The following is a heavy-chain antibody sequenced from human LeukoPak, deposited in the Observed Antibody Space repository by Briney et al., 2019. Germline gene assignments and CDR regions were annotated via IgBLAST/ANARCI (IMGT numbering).Heavy chain of an antibody. J-gene: IGHJ4*02. D-gene: IGHD3-3*01. CDR1: GGSFSGYY. Sequence: SDTLSLTCAVYGGSFSGYYWSWIPKPPGKGLEWSGEINHSGITNYNPSLKSRVTISVDTSKNQFSLKLSSVTAADTAVYYCAREPLYPMVDYWGQGTLVTVSS. V-gene: IGHV4-34*01. CDR2: INHSGIT. CDR3: AREPLYPMVDY.